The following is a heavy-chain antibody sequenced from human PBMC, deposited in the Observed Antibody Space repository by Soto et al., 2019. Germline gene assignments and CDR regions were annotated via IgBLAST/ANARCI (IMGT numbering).Heavy chain of an antibody. V-gene: IGHV5-51*01. J-gene: IGHJ6*02. CDR2: IYPGDSDT. CDR3: ARQGRNRACRYYPMDV. Sequence: GESLKISCQGSEYRFNSYWIGWVRQRPGKGLEWIGMIYPGDSDTTYSPSFEGQVTMSVDKSISTAYLQWNSLKASDSATYYCARQGRNRACRYYPMDVWGQGTTVTDSS. D-gene: IGHD2-21*01. CDR1: EYRFNSYW.